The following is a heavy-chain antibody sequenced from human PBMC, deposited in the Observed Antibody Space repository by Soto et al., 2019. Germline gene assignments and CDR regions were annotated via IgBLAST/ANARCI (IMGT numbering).Heavy chain of an antibody. CDR2: IIPIFGTA. CDR3: ARGAVVTATQPYYYCYYGMDV. Sequence: QVQLVQSGAEVKKPGSSVKVSCKASGGTFSSYAISWVRQAPGQGLEWMGGIIPIFGTANYAQKFQGRVTITADESTSTAYMELSSLRSEDTAVYYCARGAVVTATQPYYYCYYGMDVWGQGTTVTVSS. D-gene: IGHD2-21*02. V-gene: IGHV1-69*12. J-gene: IGHJ6*02. CDR1: GGTFSSYA.